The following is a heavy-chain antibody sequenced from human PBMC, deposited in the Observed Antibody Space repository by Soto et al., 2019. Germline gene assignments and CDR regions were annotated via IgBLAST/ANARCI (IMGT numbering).Heavy chain of an antibody. V-gene: IGHV1-3*01. CDR3: ARASSIAAAGTYYYYGMDV. Sequence: GASVKVSCKASGYTFSSYAMHWVRQAPGQRLEWMGWVSAGNGNTKYAQKLQGRVTITTDTSTSTAYMELRSLRSDDTAVYYCARASSIAAAGTYYYYGMDVWGQGTTVTVSS. CDR1: GYTFSSYA. J-gene: IGHJ6*02. CDR2: VSAGNGNT. D-gene: IGHD6-13*01.